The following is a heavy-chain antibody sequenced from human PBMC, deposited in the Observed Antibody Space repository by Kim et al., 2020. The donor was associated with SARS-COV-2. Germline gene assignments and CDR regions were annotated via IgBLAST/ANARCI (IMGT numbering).Heavy chain of an antibody. J-gene: IGHJ6*01. V-gene: IGHV3-53*04. CDR2: IYSGGST. CDR1: GFTVSSNY. Sequence: GGSLRLSCAASGFTVSSNYMSWVRQAPGKGLEWVSVIYSGGSTYYADSVKGRFTISRHNSKNTLYLQMNSLRAEDTAVSYCTRDSRYNYGYSIGVVYYYGMDVWGQGPTVTVSS. CDR3: TRDSRYNYGYSIGVVYYYGMDV. D-gene: IGHD5-18*01.